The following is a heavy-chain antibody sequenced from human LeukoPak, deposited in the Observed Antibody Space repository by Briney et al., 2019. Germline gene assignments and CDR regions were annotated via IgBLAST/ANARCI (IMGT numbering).Heavy chain of an antibody. CDR3: ARDPTSDDDILTGYGF. CDR1: RFTFSRYG. J-gene: IGHJ4*02. V-gene: IGHV3-30*02. Sequence: PGGSLRLSCAASRFTFSRYGMHWVRQAPGKGLEWVAFIRYDGCNKHYAHSVKGRFHIYRDNSKNTLYLQMNSLRAEDTSVYYCARDPTSDDDILTGYGFWGQGTLVTVSS. CDR2: IRYDGCNK. D-gene: IGHD3-9*01.